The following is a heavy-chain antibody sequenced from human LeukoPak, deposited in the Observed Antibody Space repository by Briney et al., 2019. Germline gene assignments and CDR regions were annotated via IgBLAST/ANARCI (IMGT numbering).Heavy chain of an antibody. J-gene: IGHJ4*02. CDR1: GFTFTTHW. V-gene: IGHV3-74*01. CDR3: ARTSPTSHFDF. Sequence: GGSLRLSCVASGFTFTTHWMHWVRQAPGKGLVWVSRINGDGSNSNYADSVKGRFTNSRDNARNTLYLQMNGLRAEDTALYYCARTSPTSHFDFWGQGTLVTVSS. CDR2: INGDGSNS. D-gene: IGHD3-16*01.